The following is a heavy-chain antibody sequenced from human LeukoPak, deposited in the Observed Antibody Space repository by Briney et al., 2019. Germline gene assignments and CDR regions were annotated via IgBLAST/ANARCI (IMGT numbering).Heavy chain of an antibody. V-gene: IGHV3-48*03. Sequence: GGSLRLSCAASGFAFSSYEMNWVRQAPGNGLEWVSYISSSGSTIYYADSVKGRFTISRDNAKNSLYLQMNSLRAEDTAVYYCARDLWASGYNAPAFDIWGQGTMVTVSS. D-gene: IGHD5-24*01. J-gene: IGHJ3*02. CDR2: ISSSGSTI. CDR3: ARDLWASGYNAPAFDI. CDR1: GFAFSSYE.